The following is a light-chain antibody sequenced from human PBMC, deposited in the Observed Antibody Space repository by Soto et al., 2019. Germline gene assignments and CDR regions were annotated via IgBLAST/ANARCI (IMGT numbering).Light chain of an antibody. CDR2: AAS. V-gene: IGKV1-39*01. Sequence: DIQMTQSPASLSASVGDRVTITCRASQSIITYLNWYQQKPTKAPKLLIYAASSLQSGVPSRFSGSGSGTDFTLTITSLQAEDFATYFCQQSYSTPHTFGQGTKLE. J-gene: IGKJ2*01. CDR1: QSIITY. CDR3: QQSYSTPHT.